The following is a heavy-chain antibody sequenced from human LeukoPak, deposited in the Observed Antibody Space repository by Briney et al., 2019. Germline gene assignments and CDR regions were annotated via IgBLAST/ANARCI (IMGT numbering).Heavy chain of an antibody. CDR3: ARSHYYYYYMDV. CDR2: INHSGST. V-gene: IGHV4-38-2*01. Sequence: ASETLSLTCAVSGYSISSGYYWGWIRQPPGKGLEWIGEINHSGSTSYNPSLKSRVTISVDTSKNQFSLKLSSVTAADTAVYYCARSHYYYYYMDVWGKGTTVTVSS. CDR1: GYSISSGYY. J-gene: IGHJ6*03.